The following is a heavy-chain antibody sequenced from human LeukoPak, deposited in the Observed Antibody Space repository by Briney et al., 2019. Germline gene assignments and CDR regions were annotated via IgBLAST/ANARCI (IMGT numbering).Heavy chain of an antibody. CDR3: ARGLNSPFYYDSSGYYCDY. V-gene: IGHV3-30*03. J-gene: IGHJ4*02. Sequence: GRSLRLSCAASGFTFSSYGMHWVRQAPAKGLEGVAVISYDGSNKYYADSVKGRFTISRDNSKNTLYLQMNSLRAEDTAVYYCARGLNSPFYYDSSGYYCDYWGQGTLVTVSS. CDR2: ISYDGSNK. CDR1: GFTFSSYG. D-gene: IGHD3-22*01.